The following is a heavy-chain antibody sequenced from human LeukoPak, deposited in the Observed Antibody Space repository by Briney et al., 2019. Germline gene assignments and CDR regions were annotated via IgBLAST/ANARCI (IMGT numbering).Heavy chain of an antibody. CDR2: IYYNGST. Sequence: SETLSLTCTVSGRSIGTYYWNWIRQPPGKGLEWIGYIYYNGSTNYNPSLKSRVTISVDTSKNQFSLKLSSVTAADTAVYYCARLKEGIDYWGQGTLVTVSS. V-gene: IGHV4-59*08. CDR1: GRSIGTYY. D-gene: IGHD3-10*01. CDR3: ARLKEGIDY. J-gene: IGHJ4*02.